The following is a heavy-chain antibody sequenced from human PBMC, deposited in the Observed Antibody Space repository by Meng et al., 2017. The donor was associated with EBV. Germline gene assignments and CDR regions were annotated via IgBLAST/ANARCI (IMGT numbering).Heavy chain of an antibody. CDR3: ARPFPSWQSPRLDPFGA. CDR2: VHYTGST. V-gene: IGHV4-39*01. CDR1: GDSISSFYY. J-gene: IGHJ5*02. D-gene: IGHD6-19*01. Sequence: QLQLRGSGPGQVKPSEXLSLTCTVSGDSISSFYYWGWIRQAPGRGLEWIGSVHYTGSTYYSPSLKSRVTVSVDTSKNQFSLRLTSVTAADTAVYYCARPFPSWQSPRLDPFGAWGQGTLVTVSS.